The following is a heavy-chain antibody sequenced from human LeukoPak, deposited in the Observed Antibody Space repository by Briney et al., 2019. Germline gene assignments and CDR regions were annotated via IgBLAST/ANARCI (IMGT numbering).Heavy chain of an antibody. D-gene: IGHD2-15*01. Sequence: ASVKVSCKASGYTFTSYGISWVRQAPGQGLEWMGWISAYNGNTSYAQKLQGRVTMTTDTSTSTAYMELRSLRSDDTAVYYCARVDIVVVVAATQGDYWGQGTLVTVSS. CDR1: GYTFTSYG. J-gene: IGHJ4*02. V-gene: IGHV1-18*01. CDR3: ARVDIVVVVAATQGDY. CDR2: ISAYNGNT.